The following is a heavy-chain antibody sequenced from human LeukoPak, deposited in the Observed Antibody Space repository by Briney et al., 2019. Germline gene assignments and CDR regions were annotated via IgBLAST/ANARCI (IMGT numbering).Heavy chain of an antibody. CDR3: ARWLPTENFDY. Sequence: SETLSLTCTVSGGSISSGGYYWSWIRQHPGKGLEWIGYIYYSGSTYYNPSLKSRVAISVDTSKNQFSLKLSSVTAADTAVYYCARWLPTENFDYWGQGTLVTVSS. D-gene: IGHD5-12*01. CDR2: IYYSGST. V-gene: IGHV4-31*03. J-gene: IGHJ4*02. CDR1: GGSISSGGYY.